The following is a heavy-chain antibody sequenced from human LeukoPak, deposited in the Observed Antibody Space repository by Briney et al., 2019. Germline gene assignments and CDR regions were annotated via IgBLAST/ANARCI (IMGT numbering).Heavy chain of an antibody. Sequence: GRSLRLSCAASGFTFSSYAMHWVRQASGKGLEWVAVISYDESNAFYAESVRGRFTISRDNARNISYLQMNSLRSEDTAVYRCVRGLEEYGGAARVGAPDHWGQGTPVIVSS. J-gene: IGHJ4*02. CDR1: GFTFSSYA. D-gene: IGHD2-15*01. V-gene: IGHV3-30*04. CDR3: VRGLEEYGGAARVGAPDH. CDR2: ISYDESNA.